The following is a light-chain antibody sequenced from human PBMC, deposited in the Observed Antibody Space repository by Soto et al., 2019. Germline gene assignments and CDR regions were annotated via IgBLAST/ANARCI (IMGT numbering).Light chain of an antibody. J-gene: IGKJ4*01. Sequence: DIVMTQSPDSLAVSLGERATINCRSSQSVFYSSNKRNYLAWYQRKPGQPPKLLIYWATTREFGVPDRFSGSGSGTDFTLTISSLQAEDVAVYYCQQYYRTPPSFGGGTKVEIK. CDR3: QQYYRTPPS. CDR2: WAT. CDR1: QSVFYSSNKRNY. V-gene: IGKV4-1*01.